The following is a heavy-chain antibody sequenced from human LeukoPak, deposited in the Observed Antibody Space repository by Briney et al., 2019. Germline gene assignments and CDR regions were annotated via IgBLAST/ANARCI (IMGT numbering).Heavy chain of an antibody. Sequence: GGSLRLSCAASGFTFSSYSMNWVRQAPGKGLEWVSSISSSSSYIYYADSVKGRFTISRDNAKNSLYLQMNSLRAEDTAVYYCARSGYSSGWYEVYYFDYWGQGTLVTVSS. CDR1: GFTFSSYS. V-gene: IGHV3-21*01. CDR2: ISSSSSYI. D-gene: IGHD6-19*01. J-gene: IGHJ4*02. CDR3: ARSGYSSGWYEVYYFDY.